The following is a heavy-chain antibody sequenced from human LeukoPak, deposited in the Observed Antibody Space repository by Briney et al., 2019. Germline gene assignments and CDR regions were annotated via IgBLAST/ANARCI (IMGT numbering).Heavy chain of an antibody. V-gene: IGHV4-39*01. D-gene: IGHD6-13*01. CDR1: GGSISSSSYY. Sequence: PSETLSLTCTVSGGSISSSSYYWGWIRQPPGKGLEWVGSVYYSGSTYYIPSLKSRVTISVDTSKNQSSLRLQSVTAADTAVYYCARHLGGSSSFDYWGQGTLVTVSS. J-gene: IGHJ4*02. CDR3: ARHLGGSSSFDY. CDR2: VYYSGST.